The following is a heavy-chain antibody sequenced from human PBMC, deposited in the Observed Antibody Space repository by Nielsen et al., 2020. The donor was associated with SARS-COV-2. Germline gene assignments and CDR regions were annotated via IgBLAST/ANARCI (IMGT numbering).Heavy chain of an antibody. CDR1: GGSISSSSYY. J-gene: IGHJ5*02. Sequence: SETLSLTCTVSGGSISSSSYYWGWIRQPPGKGLEWIGSIYYSGSTYYNPSLKSRVTISVDTSKNQFSLKLSSVTAADTAVYYCARGTRGVVFSSWFDPWGQGTLVTVSS. CDR2: IYYSGST. D-gene: IGHD3-10*01. V-gene: IGHV4-39*07. CDR3: ARGTRGVVFSSWFDP.